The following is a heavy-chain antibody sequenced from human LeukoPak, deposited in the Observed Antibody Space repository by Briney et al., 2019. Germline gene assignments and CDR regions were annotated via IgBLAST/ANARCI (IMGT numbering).Heavy chain of an antibody. Sequence: GESPKISCKVSGYSFTSYCIDWVRQMPGKGLEGMGIIYPGDSGPTYSPSFQGQVTISVDKSINTAYLQWSSLQASDTAMYYCGMSGDRVPLQDDVFDVWGQGTMVTVST. CDR2: IYPGDSGP. D-gene: IGHD1-26*01. J-gene: IGHJ3*01. CDR3: GMSGDRVPLQDDVFDV. V-gene: IGHV5-51*01. CDR1: GYSFTSYC.